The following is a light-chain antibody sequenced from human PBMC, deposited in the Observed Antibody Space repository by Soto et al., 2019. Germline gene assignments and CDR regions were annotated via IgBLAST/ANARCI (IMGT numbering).Light chain of an antibody. CDR2: AAS. CDR1: QSISSY. V-gene: IGKV1-39*01. J-gene: IGKJ1*01. CDR3: QQSYSTLGT. Sequence: DIQMTQSPSSLSASVGDRVTITCRASQSISSYLNWYQQKPGKAPKLLIYAASSLQSGVPSRFSGSGSGTDFPLTISSLQPEDFATYYCQQSYSTLGTFGQGNKVEIK.